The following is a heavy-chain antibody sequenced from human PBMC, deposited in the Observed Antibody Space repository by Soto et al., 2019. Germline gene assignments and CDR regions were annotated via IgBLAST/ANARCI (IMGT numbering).Heavy chain of an antibody. J-gene: IGHJ4*02. CDR3: ARGPNCGGDCD. D-gene: IGHD2-21*02. Sequence: QVHLVQSGAEVKRPGASVKVSCKTSGYSFTTQTLNWVRQAPGQSLEWEGWINGGNGATKYSPKFQGRLYITRDASASTAFMELSSLRSEDTAVYYCARGPNCGGDCDWGQGTLVTVSS. V-gene: IGHV1-3*01. CDR2: INGGNGAT. CDR1: GYSFTTQT.